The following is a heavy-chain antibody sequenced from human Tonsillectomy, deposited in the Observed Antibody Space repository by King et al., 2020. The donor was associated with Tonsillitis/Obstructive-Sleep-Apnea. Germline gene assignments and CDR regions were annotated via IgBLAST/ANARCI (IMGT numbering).Heavy chain of an antibody. CDR2: IIPILGIA. V-gene: IGHV1-69*09. J-gene: IGHJ4*02. Sequence: VQLVQSGAEVKKPGSSVKVSCKASGGTFSSYAISWVRQAPGQGLEWMGRIIPILGIANYAQKFQGRVTITADKSTSTAYMELSSLRSEDTAVYYCARDNWNYIWYFDYWGQGTLVTVSS. CDR3: ARDNWNYIWYFDY. D-gene: IGHD1-7*01. CDR1: GGTFSSYA.